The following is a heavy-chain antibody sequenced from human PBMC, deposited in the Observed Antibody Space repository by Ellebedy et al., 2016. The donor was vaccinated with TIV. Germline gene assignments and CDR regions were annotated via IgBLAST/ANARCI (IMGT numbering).Heavy chain of an antibody. J-gene: IGHJ5*02. Sequence: GESLKISXKGSGYSFTSYWIGWVRQMPGKGLEWMGIIYPGDSDTRYSPSFQGQVTISADKSISTAYLQWSSLKASDTAMYYCARRILYSSSRAGTNWFDPWGQGNLVTVSS. D-gene: IGHD6-13*01. CDR1: GYSFTSYW. CDR2: IYPGDSDT. V-gene: IGHV5-51*01. CDR3: ARRILYSSSRAGTNWFDP.